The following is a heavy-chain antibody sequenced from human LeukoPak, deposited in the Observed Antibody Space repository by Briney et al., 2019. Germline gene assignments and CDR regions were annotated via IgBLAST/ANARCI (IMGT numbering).Heavy chain of an antibody. Sequence: GGSLRLSCAASGFTFSSYWMSWVRKPPGKGRGWVANIKQDGSEKYYVDSVKGRFTISRDNAKNSLYLQMNSLRAEDTAVYYCARAPRYCSGGSCYNYWGQGTLVTVSS. V-gene: IGHV3-7*01. J-gene: IGHJ4*02. D-gene: IGHD2-15*01. CDR3: ARAPRYCSGGSCYNY. CDR2: IKQDGSEK. CDR1: GFTFSSYW.